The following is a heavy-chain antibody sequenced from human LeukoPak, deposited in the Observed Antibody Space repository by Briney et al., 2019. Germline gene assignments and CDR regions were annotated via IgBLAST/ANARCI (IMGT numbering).Heavy chain of an antibody. Sequence: GGSLRLPCAASGFTFSSYAMSWVRQAPGKGLEWVSAITGSGGNTYYADSVKGRFTISRDNSKNTLYLQMNSLRAEDTAVYYCAKLTSGRSGSYLNDYWGQGTLVTVSS. CDR2: ITGSGGNT. D-gene: IGHD3-10*01. CDR1: GFTFSSYA. CDR3: AKLTSGRSGSYLNDY. V-gene: IGHV3-23*01. J-gene: IGHJ4*02.